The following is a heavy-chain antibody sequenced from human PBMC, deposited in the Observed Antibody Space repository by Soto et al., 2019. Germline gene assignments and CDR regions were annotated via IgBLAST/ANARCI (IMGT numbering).Heavy chain of an antibody. J-gene: IGHJ6*02. Sequence: GESLKISCKGSGYSFTSYWISWVRQMPGKGLEWMGRIDPSDSYTNYSPSFQGHVTISADKSISTAYLQWSSLKASDTAMYYCARDLFRCSGGSCYPEDYYYGMDVWGQGTTVTVS. CDR2: IDPSDSYT. V-gene: IGHV5-10-1*01. CDR3: ARDLFRCSGGSCYPEDYYYGMDV. CDR1: GYSFTSYW. D-gene: IGHD2-15*01.